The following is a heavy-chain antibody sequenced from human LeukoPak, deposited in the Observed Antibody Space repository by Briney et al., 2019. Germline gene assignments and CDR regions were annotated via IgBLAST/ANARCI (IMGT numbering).Heavy chain of an antibody. CDR2: IRYDGSNK. CDR1: GFTFSSYG. Sequence: GGSLRLSCAASGFTFSSYGMHWVRQAPGKGLEWVAFIRYDGSNKYYADSVKGRFTTSRDNSKNTLYLQMNSLRAEDTAVYYCAKGGQTQNWFDPWGQGTLVTVSS. D-gene: IGHD6-25*01. V-gene: IGHV3-30*02. J-gene: IGHJ5*02. CDR3: AKGGQTQNWFDP.